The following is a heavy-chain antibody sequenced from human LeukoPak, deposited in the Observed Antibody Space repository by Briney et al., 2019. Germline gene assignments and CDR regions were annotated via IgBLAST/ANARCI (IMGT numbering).Heavy chain of an antibody. CDR2: INHSGST. D-gene: IGHD1-26*01. CDR3: ARAPRIVGATDY. CDR1: GGSFSGYY. V-gene: IGHV4-34*01. J-gene: IGHJ4*02. Sequence: SETLSLTCAVYGGSFSGYYWSSIRQPPGKGLEWIGEINHSGSTNYNPSLKSRVTISVDTSKNQFSLKLSSVTAADTAVYYCARAPRIVGATDYWGQGTLVTVSS.